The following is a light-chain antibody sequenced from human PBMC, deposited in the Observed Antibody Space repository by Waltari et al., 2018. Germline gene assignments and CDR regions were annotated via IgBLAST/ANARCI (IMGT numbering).Light chain of an antibody. Sequence: DIQMTQSPFTLSASVGDRVTITCRASQSISSWVAWYQQKPGKAPKLLIYKASSLESGVPSRFSGSGSGTEFTLTISSLQPDDFATYYCQQYNSYMYTFGQGTKLEIK. CDR3: QQYNSYMYT. J-gene: IGKJ2*01. V-gene: IGKV1-5*03. CDR2: KAS. CDR1: QSISSW.